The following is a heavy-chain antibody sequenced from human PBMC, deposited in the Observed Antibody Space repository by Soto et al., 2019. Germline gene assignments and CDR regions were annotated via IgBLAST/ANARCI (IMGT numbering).Heavy chain of an antibody. Sequence: ASVKVSCKASGYTFTSYYMHWVRQAPGQGLEWMGIINPSGGSTSYAQKFQGRATMTRDTSTSTVYMELSSLRSEDTAVYYCARDVDPVAGSEFWFDPWGQGTLVTVSS. CDR1: GYTFTSYY. CDR3: ARDVDPVAGSEFWFDP. J-gene: IGHJ5*02. V-gene: IGHV1-46*03. D-gene: IGHD3-10*01. CDR2: INPSGGST.